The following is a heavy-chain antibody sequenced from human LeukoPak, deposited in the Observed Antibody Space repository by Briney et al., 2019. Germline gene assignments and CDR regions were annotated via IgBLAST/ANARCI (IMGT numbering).Heavy chain of an antibody. CDR3: ARHWFSGSYYPRYDV. CDR2: IYYSGNT. J-gene: IGHJ4*02. Sequence: GSLRLSCAASGFTFSSYAMSWVRQAPVKELEWIGNIYYSGNTHYNSSLRSRVSISVDTSKNQFSLKLTSVTAADTAVYYCARHWFSGSYYPRYDVWGQGTLVTVSS. V-gene: IGHV4-39*01. D-gene: IGHD1-26*01. CDR1: GFTFSSYA.